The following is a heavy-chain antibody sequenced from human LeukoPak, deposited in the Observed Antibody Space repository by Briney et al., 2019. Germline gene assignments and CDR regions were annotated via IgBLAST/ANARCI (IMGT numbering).Heavy chain of an antibody. CDR2: IYYSGST. CDR1: GGSISSGGYY. V-gene: IGHV4-31*03. Sequence: SETLSLTCTVSGGSISSGGYYWSWIRQHPGKGLEWIGYIYYSGSTYYNPSLKSRVTISVDTSKNQFSQKLSSVTAADTAVYYCARAREWLRFFDYWGQGTLVTVSS. J-gene: IGHJ4*02. D-gene: IGHD5-12*01. CDR3: ARAREWLRFFDY.